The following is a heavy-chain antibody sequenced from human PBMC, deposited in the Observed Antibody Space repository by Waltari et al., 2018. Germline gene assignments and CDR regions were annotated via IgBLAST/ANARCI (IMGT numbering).Heavy chain of an antibody. CDR1: GFTCSSYW. J-gene: IGHJ4*02. V-gene: IGHV3-7*04. CDR2: IKEDGGEE. CDR3: ARDPTRKFDY. Sequence: EVQLVESGGGLVQPGGSLRLSCAASGFTCSSYWMTWVRQAPGKGLEWVASIKEDGGEEYYVGSVKGRFTISRDNARNSLYLQMNSLRAEDTAVYYCARDPTRKFDYWGQGTLVTVSS.